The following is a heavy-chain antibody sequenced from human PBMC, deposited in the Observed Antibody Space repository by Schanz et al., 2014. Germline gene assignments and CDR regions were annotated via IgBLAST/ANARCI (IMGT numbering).Heavy chain of an antibody. V-gene: IGHV3-23*01. J-gene: IGHJ6*02. CDR1: GFTFNSYA. CDR3: AKGMGYCSGGTCYDYYYYGLDV. Sequence: DVPLLASGGGLVQPGGSLRLSCAASGFTFNSYAMTWVRQAPGKGLEWVSSISHSGGSKYYADSVKGRFTISRDNSENTLYLQMNSLSADDTAVFYCAKGMGYCSGGTCYDYYYYGLDVWGQGTTVTVSS. D-gene: IGHD2-15*01. CDR2: ISHSGGSK.